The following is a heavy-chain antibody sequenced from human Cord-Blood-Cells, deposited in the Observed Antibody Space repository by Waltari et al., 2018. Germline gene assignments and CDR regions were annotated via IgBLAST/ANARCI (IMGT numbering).Heavy chain of an antibody. CDR2: FEPEDGET. J-gene: IGHJ3*02. CDR1: GYTLTALS. D-gene: IGHD2-8*01. Sequence: QVQLVQSGAEVKKPGASVKVSCKVSGYTLTALSMPWVRQAPGNGLEWRGGFEPEDGETIYAQKFQGRVTMTEDTSTDTAYMELSSLRSEDTAVYYCATVGYCTNGVCYIDDAFDIWGQGTMVTVSS. CDR3: ATVGYCTNGVCYIDDAFDI. V-gene: IGHV1-24*01.